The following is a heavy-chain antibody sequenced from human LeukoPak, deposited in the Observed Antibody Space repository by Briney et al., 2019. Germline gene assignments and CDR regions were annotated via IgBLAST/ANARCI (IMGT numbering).Heavy chain of an antibody. D-gene: IGHD1-14*01. CDR3: ARAPEYGLYYFDY. V-gene: IGHV4-38-2*02. CDR1: GYSISSGYY. CDR2: IYHSGST. J-gene: IGHJ4*02. Sequence: SETLSLTCTVSGYSISSGYYWGWIRQPPGKGLEWIASIYHSGSTYYNPSLKSQVTISVDTSKNQFSLRLSSVTAADTAVYYCARAPEYGLYYFDYWGQGTLVTVSS.